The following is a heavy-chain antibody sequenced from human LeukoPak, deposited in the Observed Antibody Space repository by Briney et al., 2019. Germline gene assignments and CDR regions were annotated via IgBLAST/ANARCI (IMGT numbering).Heavy chain of an antibody. V-gene: IGHV4-4*07. CDR1: GGSISSYY. CDR3: ARGLLGGGGDFTHFDY. D-gene: IGHD2-21*02. J-gene: IGHJ4*01. CDR2: MSTSGGT. Sequence: SETLSLTCTVSGGSISSYYWSWIRQPAGKRLEWIGRMSTSGGTNYNPSLKSRATMSLDTSKNLFLLKVRSVTAADTAVYYCARGLLGGGGDFTHFDYWGQGTLVIVSS.